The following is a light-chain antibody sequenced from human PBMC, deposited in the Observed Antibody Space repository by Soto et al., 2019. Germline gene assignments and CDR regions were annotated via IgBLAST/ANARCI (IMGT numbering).Light chain of an antibody. J-gene: IGLJ3*02. Sequence: QAVVTQEPSLTVSPGGTVTLTCASSTGEVTSSYYPNWFQQKPGQTPRALIYSTNKRHSWTPARFSGSLLGGKAALTLSGVQPEDEADYYCLFYYDGFRGVFGGGTKLTVL. V-gene: IGLV7-43*01. CDR1: TGEVTSSYY. CDR3: LFYYDGFRGV. CDR2: STN.